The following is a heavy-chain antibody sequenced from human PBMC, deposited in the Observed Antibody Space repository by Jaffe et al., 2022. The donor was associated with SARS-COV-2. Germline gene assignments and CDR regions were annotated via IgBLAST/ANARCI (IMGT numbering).Heavy chain of an antibody. J-gene: IGHJ6*02. CDR2: ISSSSSTI. D-gene: IGHD2-15*01. CDR1: GFTFSSYS. Sequence: EVQLVESGGGLVQPGGSLRLSCAASGFTFSSYSMNWVRQAPGKGLEWVSYISSSSSTIYYADSVKGRFTISRDNAKNSLYLQMNSLRDEDTAVYYCARETVVVVAATRYYYGMDVWGQGTTVTVSS. V-gene: IGHV3-48*02. CDR3: ARETVVVVAATRYYYGMDV.